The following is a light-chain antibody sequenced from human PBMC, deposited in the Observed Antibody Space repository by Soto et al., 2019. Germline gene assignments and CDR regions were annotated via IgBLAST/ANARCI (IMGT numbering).Light chain of an antibody. V-gene: IGLV2-8*01. CDR3: SSYAGSNNPWV. J-gene: IGLJ3*02. Sequence: QSVLTQPPSASGSPGQSVTISCTGTRSDVGAYNYVCWYQQHPGKAPKLIISEVTKRPSGVPDRFSGSKSGNTASLTVTGLQAEDEADYYCSSYAGSNNPWVFGGGTKLTVL. CDR1: RSDVGAYNY. CDR2: EVT.